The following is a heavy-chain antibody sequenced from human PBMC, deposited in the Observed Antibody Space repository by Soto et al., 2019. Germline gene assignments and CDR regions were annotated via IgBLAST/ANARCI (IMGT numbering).Heavy chain of an antibody. CDR1: GGSISTYY. Sequence: QVQLQESGPGLVKPSETLSLTCTVSGGSISTYYWSWIRQPPGKGLEWIGYIYYSGTASYNPSLKSRVTISLVTSKKKFSLKLSSVTAADTAVYYCARGGHCTDGVCSTLDYWGQGTLVTVSS. V-gene: IGHV4-59*08. CDR2: IYYSGTA. D-gene: IGHD2-8*01. J-gene: IGHJ4*02. CDR3: ARGGHCTDGVCSTLDY.